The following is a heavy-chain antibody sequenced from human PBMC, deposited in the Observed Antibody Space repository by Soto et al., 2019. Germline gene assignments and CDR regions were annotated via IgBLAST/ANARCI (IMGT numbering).Heavy chain of an antibody. V-gene: IGHV3-23*01. Sequence: EVQLLESGGGLVQPGGSLRLSCAASGFIFNTYGMSWVRQAPGKGLEWVSAITGSGDRTDYADSVKCRFTISRDNSKNTLYLQMNSLRAEDTAVYYCAKDWGSGWFRSYFDSWGQGALVTVSS. CDR1: GFIFNTYG. CDR2: ITGSGDRT. D-gene: IGHD6-19*01. CDR3: AKDWGSGWFRSYFDS. J-gene: IGHJ4*02.